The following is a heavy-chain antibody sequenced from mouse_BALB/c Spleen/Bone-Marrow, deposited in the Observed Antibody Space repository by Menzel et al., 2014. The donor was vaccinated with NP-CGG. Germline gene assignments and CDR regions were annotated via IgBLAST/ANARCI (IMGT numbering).Heavy chain of an antibody. CDR1: GCTFSSYW. Sequence: QVQLQQSGAELMKPGASVKISCKATGCTFSSYWIEWVRQRPGHGLEWIGEILPGSGSTNSNEKFKGKATFTADTSSNTAYMQLSSLTSEDSAVYFCARDSSDYLAWFAYWGQGTLVTVSA. V-gene: IGHV1-9*01. D-gene: IGHD3-2*01. CDR2: ILPGSGST. CDR3: ARDSSDYLAWFAY. J-gene: IGHJ3*01.